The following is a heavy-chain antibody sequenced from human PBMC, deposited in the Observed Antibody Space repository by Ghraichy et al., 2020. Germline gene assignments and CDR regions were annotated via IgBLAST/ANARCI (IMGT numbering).Heavy chain of an antibody. CDR2: IKHDGSEK. CDR3: ARETPGGKKWVAY. D-gene: IGHD6-19*01. CDR1: GFTFNNYW. Sequence: GGSLRLSCAASGFTFNNYWMSWVRQAPGKGLEWVANIKHDGSEKYYVDSVKGRFTISRDNAKYSLYLQMNSLRAEDTAMYYCARETPGGKKWVAYWGQGTLVTVSS. J-gene: IGHJ4*02. V-gene: IGHV3-7*03.